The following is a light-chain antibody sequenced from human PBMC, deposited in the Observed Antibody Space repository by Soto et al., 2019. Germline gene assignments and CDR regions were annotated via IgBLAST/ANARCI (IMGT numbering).Light chain of an antibody. CDR3: ASWDDSLNGYV. V-gene: IGLV1-44*01. CDR1: SSNIGSNT. CDR2: TNN. Sequence: QSVLTQPPSASGTPGQRVTISCSGGSSNIGSNTVNWYQQLPGTAPKLLIYTNNQRPSGVPDRFSGSKSGTSASLAISGLQSEDEAVYCCASWDDSLNGYVFGTGTKLTVL. J-gene: IGLJ1*01.